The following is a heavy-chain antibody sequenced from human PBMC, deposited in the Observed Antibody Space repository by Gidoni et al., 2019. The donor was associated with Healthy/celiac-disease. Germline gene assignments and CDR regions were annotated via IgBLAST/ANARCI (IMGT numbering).Heavy chain of an antibody. J-gene: IGHJ4*02. Sequence: EVQLLESGGGVVQPGGSLRLSCAASGLTFSSYAMSWVRQAPGKGLEWVSAISGSGGSTYYADSVKGRFTISRDNSKNTLYLQMNSLRAEDTAVYYCAKDLVGDIVVVVAADYWGQGTLVTVSS. CDR2: ISGSGGST. CDR1: GLTFSSYA. V-gene: IGHV3-23*01. CDR3: AKDLVGDIVVVVAADY. D-gene: IGHD2-15*01.